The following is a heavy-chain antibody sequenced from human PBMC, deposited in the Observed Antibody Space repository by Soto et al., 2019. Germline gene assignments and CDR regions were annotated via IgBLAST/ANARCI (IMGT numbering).Heavy chain of an antibody. CDR1: GFTFSNYG. Sequence: QERLVESGGGVVQPGRSLRLSCAVSGFTFSNYGMHWVRQAPGKGLEWVALIWYDGINEYYADSVKGRFTISRDISKNTLYLQMNSLRPEDTAVYYCTKSRGDGYNLGLGLEYWGQGTLVIVSS. D-gene: IGHD3-10*01. J-gene: IGHJ4*02. CDR2: IWYDGINE. CDR3: TKSRGDGYNLGLGLEY. V-gene: IGHV3-33*08.